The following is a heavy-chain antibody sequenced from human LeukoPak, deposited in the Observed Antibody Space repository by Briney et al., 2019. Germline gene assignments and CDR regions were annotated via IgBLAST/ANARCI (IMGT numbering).Heavy chain of an antibody. CDR2: ISGSSGYI. CDR1: GFTFSSYS. J-gene: IGHJ3*02. D-gene: IGHD3-9*01. Sequence: PGGSLRLSCAASGFTFSSYSMNWVRQAPGKGLEWVSSISGSSGYISYADSGKGRFTISRDNAKNSLYLQMNSLRAEDTAVYYCARVGHYDILTGHAFDIWGQGTMVTVSS. V-gene: IGHV3-21*01. CDR3: ARVGHYDILTGHAFDI.